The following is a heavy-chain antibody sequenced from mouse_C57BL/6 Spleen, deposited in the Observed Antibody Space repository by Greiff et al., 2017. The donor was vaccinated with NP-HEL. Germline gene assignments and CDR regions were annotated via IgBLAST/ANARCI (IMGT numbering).Heavy chain of an antibody. CDR1: GYTFTRYW. Sequence: VQLQQPGAELVMPGASVKLSCKASGYTFTRYWMHWVKQRPGQGLEWIGEIDHSDSYTNYNQKFKGKSTLTVDKSSSTAYMQLSSLTSEDSAVYYCARAGYSYYFDYWGQGTTLTVSS. CDR2: IDHSDSYT. J-gene: IGHJ2*01. D-gene: IGHD2-3*01. V-gene: IGHV1-69*01. CDR3: ARAGYSYYFDY.